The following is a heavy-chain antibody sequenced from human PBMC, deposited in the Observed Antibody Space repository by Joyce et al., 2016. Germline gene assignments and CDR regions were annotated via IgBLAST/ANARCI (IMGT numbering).Heavy chain of an antibody. J-gene: IGHJ6*02. Sequence: EVQLVESGGGLVQPGRSLRLSCAASGFTFDDYAMHWVRQVPGKGLEGVSGISWNSGTIDYADSVKGRFTISRDNAKNSLFLEMNSLRVEDTALYYCTKDSFYSDTSGSYYPGGMDVWGQGTTVTVSS. CDR2: ISWNSGTI. D-gene: IGHD3-22*01. CDR3: TKDSFYSDTSGSYYPGGMDV. V-gene: IGHV3-9*01. CDR1: GFTFDDYA.